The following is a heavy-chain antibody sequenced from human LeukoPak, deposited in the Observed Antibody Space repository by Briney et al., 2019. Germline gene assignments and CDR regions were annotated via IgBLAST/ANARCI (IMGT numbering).Heavy chain of an antibody. Sequence: SETLSLTCTVSGGSISSYYWNWIRQPAGKGLEWIGRFYTSGSTNYNPSLKSRVTMSVDTSKNQFSLKLSSVTAADTAEYYCARDRGNYGDYAYNWFDPWGQGTLVTVSS. CDR1: GGSISSYY. CDR3: ARDRGNYGDYAYNWFDP. J-gene: IGHJ5*02. V-gene: IGHV4-4*07. D-gene: IGHD4-17*01. CDR2: FYTSGST.